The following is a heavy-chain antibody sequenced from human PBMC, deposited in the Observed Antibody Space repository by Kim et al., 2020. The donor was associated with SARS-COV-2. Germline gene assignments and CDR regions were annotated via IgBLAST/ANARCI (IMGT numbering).Heavy chain of an antibody. CDR2: IYDSGNT. D-gene: IGHD3-22*01. CDR3: AAIYNYLHYYDF. J-gene: IGHJ4*02. Sequence: SETLSLTCSVSGGSISSSSYYWGWIRQPPGKGLEWVANIYDSGNTYYNPSLKSRVSISVDTSKNQFSLKVRSVTVADTAVYYCAAIYNYLHYYDFWGPGTLLTVSS. V-gene: IGHV4-39*01. CDR1: GGSISSSSYY.